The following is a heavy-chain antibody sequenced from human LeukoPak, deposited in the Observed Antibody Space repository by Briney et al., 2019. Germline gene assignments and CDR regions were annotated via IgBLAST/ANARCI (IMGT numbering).Heavy chain of an antibody. J-gene: IGHJ3*02. CDR1: GGSFSGYY. CDR3: ARVSLEAYAFDI. V-gene: IGHV4-34*01. D-gene: IGHD3-3*01. CDR2: INHSGST. Sequence: PSETLSLTCAVYGGSFSGYYWSWIRQPPGKGLEWIGEINHSGSTNYNPSLKSRVTISVDTSKNQFSLKLSSVTAADTAVYYYARVSLEAYAFDIWGQGTMVTVSS.